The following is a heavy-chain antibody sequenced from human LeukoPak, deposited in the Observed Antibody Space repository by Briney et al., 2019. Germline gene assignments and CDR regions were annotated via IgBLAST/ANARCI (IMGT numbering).Heavy chain of an antibody. CDR2: IYYSVST. J-gene: IGHJ6*03. Sequence: SETLSLTCIVSGASISSYHWSWIRQPPGKGLEWVGYIYYSVSTNYNPSLKGRVPISVDTSKNQFSLKLSSVTAADTAVYYCARSVEGYCRGGSCYYYSYYMDVWGKGATVTVSS. V-gene: IGHV4-59*01. CDR3: ARSVEGYCRGGSCYYYSYYMDV. D-gene: IGHD2-15*01. CDR1: GASISSYH.